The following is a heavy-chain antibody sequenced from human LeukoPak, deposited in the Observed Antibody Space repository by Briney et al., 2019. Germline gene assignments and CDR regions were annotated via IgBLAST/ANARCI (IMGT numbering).Heavy chain of an antibody. CDR1: GGSFSGYY. CDR3: ASKDGDYAGAFDI. J-gene: IGHJ3*02. CDR2: INHSGST. V-gene: IGHV4-34*01. D-gene: IGHD4-17*01. Sequence: ETLSLTCAVYGGSFSGYYWSWIRQPPGEGLEWIGEINHSGSTNYNPSLKSRVTISVDTSKNQFSLKLSSVTAADTAVYYCASKDGDYAGAFDIWGQGTMVTVSS.